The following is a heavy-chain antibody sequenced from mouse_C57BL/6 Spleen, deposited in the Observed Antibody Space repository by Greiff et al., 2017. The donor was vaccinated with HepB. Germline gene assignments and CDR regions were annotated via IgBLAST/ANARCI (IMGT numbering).Heavy chain of an antibody. CDR1: GYTFTSYW. CDR2: IHPNSGST. CDR3: ARWGYYYGSSYYAMDY. J-gene: IGHJ4*01. Sequence: VQLQQPGAELVKPGASVKLSCKASGYTFTSYWMHWVKQRPGQGLEWIGMIHPNSGSTNYNEKFKSKATLTVDKSSSTAYMQLSSLTSEDSAVYYCARWGYYYGSSYYAMDYWGQGTSVTVSS. D-gene: IGHD1-1*01. V-gene: IGHV1-64*01.